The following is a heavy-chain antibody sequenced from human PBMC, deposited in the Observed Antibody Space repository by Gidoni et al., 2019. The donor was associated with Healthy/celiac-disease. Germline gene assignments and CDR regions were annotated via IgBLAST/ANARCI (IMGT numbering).Heavy chain of an antibody. V-gene: IGHV3-30*18. J-gene: IGHJ4*02. D-gene: IGHD1-26*01. Sequence: QVQLVESGGGVVQPGRSLRLSCAASGFTFSSYGMHWVRQAPGKGLEWVAVISYDGSNKYYADSVKGRFTISRDNSKNTLYLQMNSLRAEDTAVYYCAKDWAVVGATVGIFDYWGQGTLVTVSS. CDR3: AKDWAVVGATVGIFDY. CDR1: GFTFSSYG. CDR2: ISYDGSNK.